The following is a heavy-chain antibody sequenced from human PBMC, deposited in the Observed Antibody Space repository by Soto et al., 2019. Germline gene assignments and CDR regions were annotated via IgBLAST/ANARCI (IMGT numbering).Heavy chain of an antibody. Sequence: PGGSLRLSCAASGFTFSSYAMSWVRQAPGKGLEWVSAISGSGGSTYYADSVKGRFTISRDNSKNTLYLQMNSLRAEDTAVYYCAKDIWGSSGYPYWYFDLWGRGTLVTVSS. CDR1: GFTFSSYA. CDR2: ISGSGGST. V-gene: IGHV3-23*01. D-gene: IGHD3-22*01. CDR3: AKDIWGSSGYPYWYFDL. J-gene: IGHJ2*01.